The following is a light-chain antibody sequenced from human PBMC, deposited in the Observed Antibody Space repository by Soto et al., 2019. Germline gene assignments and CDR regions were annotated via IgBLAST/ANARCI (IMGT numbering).Light chain of an antibody. J-gene: IGKJ5*01. V-gene: IGKV1-9*01. CDR1: QGISSY. CDR3: QQLNSYPIT. Sequence: DLQLPHSPSCRSASLGARVTITCRTSQGISSYLAWYQQKPGKAPKLLIYAASTLQSGVPSRFSGSGSGTEFTLTISSLQPEDFATYYCQQLNSYPITFGQGTRLAIK. CDR2: AAS.